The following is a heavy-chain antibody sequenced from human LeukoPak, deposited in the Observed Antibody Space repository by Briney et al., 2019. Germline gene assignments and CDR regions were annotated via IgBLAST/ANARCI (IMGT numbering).Heavy chain of an antibody. J-gene: IGHJ4*02. Sequence: GESLRLSCAASGFTFSSYAMHWVRQAPGKGLEWVAVISYDGSNKYYADSVKGRFTISRDNSKNTLYLQMNSLRAEDTAVYYCARGAHIVVVTATPPFDYWGQGTLVTVSS. CDR2: ISYDGSNK. V-gene: IGHV3-30*04. CDR1: GFTFSSYA. D-gene: IGHD2-21*02. CDR3: ARGAHIVVVTATPPFDY.